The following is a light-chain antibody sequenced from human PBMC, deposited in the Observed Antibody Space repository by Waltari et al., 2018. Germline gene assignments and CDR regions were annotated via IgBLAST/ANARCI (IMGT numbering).Light chain of an antibody. CDR1: QSVSSS. Sequence: EIVLTQSPATLSLSPGERATLSCRASQSVSSSLAWYQQKPGQAPRLLIYAASNRATRIPARFSGSESGTDFTFTISSLEPEDFAVYYCQQRRNWPAITFGPGTRLEIK. V-gene: IGKV3-11*01. CDR3: QQRRNWPAIT. CDR2: AAS. J-gene: IGKJ5*01.